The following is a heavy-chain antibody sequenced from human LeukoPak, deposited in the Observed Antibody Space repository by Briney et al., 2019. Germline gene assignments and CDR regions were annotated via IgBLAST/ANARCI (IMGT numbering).Heavy chain of an antibody. D-gene: IGHD2-21*01. J-gene: IGHJ3*02. Sequence: SETLSLTCTVSGGSISSYYWSWIRQPPGKGLEWIGYIYYSGSTNYNPSLKSRVTISVDTSKNQFSLKLSSVTAADMAVYYCARGFPDDAFDIWGQGTMVTVSS. V-gene: IGHV4-59*01. CDR1: GGSISSYY. CDR3: ARGFPDDAFDI. CDR2: IYYSGST.